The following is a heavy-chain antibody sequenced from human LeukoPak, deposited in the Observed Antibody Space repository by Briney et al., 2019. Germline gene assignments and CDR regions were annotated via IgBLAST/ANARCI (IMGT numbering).Heavy chain of an antibody. J-gene: IGHJ4*02. CDR2: IYYSGST. CDR1: GGSISSYY. Sequence: SETLSLTCTVSGGSISSYYWSWIRQPPGKGLEWIGYIYYSGSTNYNPSLKSRVTISVDTSKNQFSLKLSSVTAADTAVYYCASSPRNYGSGLDYWGQGTLVTVSS. D-gene: IGHD3-10*01. CDR3: ASSPRNYGSGLDY. V-gene: IGHV4-59*08.